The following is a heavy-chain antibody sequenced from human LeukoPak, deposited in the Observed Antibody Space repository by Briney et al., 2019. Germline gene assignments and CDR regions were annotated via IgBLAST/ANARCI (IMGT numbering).Heavy chain of an antibody. CDR2: ISHSGST. CDR3: ARGQWLADY. J-gene: IGHJ4*02. Sequence: SETLSLTCAVYGGSFSGYYWSWIRQPPGKGLEWIGEISHSGSTNYNPSLKSRVTISVDTSKNQFSLRLSSVTAADTAVYYCARGQWLADYWGQGTLVTVSS. V-gene: IGHV4-34*01. D-gene: IGHD6-19*01. CDR1: GGSFSGYY.